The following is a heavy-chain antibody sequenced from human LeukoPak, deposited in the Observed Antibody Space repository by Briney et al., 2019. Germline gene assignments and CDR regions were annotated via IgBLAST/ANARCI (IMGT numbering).Heavy chain of an antibody. CDR3: ARGRGYGFDGSGSYRNLFEP. Sequence: ASVKVPCKTSGYTFSSYGIIWVRQAPGQGLEWMGWISGYSGNTNYAQTLQGRVTMTTDTSTSTAYMELKSLRSDDTAVYYCARGRGYGFDGSGSYRNLFEPWGQGTLVTVSS. CDR1: GYTFSSYG. J-gene: IGHJ5*02. CDR2: ISGYSGNT. V-gene: IGHV1-18*01. D-gene: IGHD3-10*01.